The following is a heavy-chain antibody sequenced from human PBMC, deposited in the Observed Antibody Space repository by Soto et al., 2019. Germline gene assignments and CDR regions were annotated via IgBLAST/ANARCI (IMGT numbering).Heavy chain of an antibody. CDR2: ISPYNGNT. Sequence: ASVKVSCKTSGYRFMTYGITWVRQAPGQGLEWMGWISPYNGNTHYVQKFRDRVTMTTETSTSTAYMELRSLRSDDTAVYFCARATVRSTYCYWFDSWGPGTLVTVSS. CDR3: ARATVRSTYCYWFDS. CDR1: GYRFMTYG. V-gene: IGHV1-18*01. J-gene: IGHJ5*01. D-gene: IGHD2-2*01.